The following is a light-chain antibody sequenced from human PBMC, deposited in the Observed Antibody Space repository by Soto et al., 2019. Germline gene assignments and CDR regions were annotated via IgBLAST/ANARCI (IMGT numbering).Light chain of an antibody. CDR2: GNS. CDR3: QSYDSTLSARYV. CDR1: SSNIGANYD. J-gene: IGLJ1*01. V-gene: IGLV1-40*01. Sequence: QAVVTQPPSVSGAPGQRVTISCTGSSSNIGANYDVHWYQQRPGTAPKLLIFGNSNRPSGVPDRFSGSKSGTSASLAITGLQAEDEGDYYCQSYDSTLSARYVLGTGTKVTVL.